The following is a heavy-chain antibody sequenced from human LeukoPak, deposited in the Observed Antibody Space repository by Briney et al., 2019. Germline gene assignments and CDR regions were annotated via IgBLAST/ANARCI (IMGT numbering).Heavy chain of an antibody. CDR2: ISAYNGNT. Sequence: ASVKVSCKASGYTFTSYGISWVRQAPGQGLEWMGWISAYNGNTNYAQKLQGRVTMTTDTSTSTAYMELRSLRSDDTAVYYCARDLGSSATSTNWFDPWGQGPLVTVSS. D-gene: IGHD6-6*01. V-gene: IGHV1-18*01. CDR1: GYTFTSYG. CDR3: ARDLGSSATSTNWFDP. J-gene: IGHJ5*02.